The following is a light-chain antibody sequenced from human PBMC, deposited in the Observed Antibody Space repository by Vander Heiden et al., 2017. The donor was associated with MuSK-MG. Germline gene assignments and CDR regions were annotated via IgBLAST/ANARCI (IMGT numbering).Light chain of an antibody. CDR2: KAC. Sequence: IHLTQAPSTLSASVAVGVTVPLRASQSISEWLACYQQKPGKAPKLLIYKACSAESGVPSRFSGSSSGTELTLSISILHPDDFATYCCQQDNAYPITFGGGTRLEMK. J-gene: IGKJ4*01. CDR1: QSISEW. CDR3: QQDNAYPIT. V-gene: IGKV1-5*03.